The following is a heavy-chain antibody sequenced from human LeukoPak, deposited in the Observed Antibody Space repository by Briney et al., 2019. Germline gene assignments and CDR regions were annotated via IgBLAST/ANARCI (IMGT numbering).Heavy chain of an antibody. V-gene: IGHV1-8*01. CDR1: GYTFTSYD. CDR2: MNPNSGDT. Sequence: ASVKVSCKASGYTFTSYDINWVRQATGQGLEWMGWMNPNSGDTGYAQKFQGRVTMTRNTSISTAYMELNSLRSEDTAVYYCARGGQLWTTGGYYYYYMDVWGKGTTVTISS. CDR3: ARGGQLWTTGGYYYYYMDV. J-gene: IGHJ6*03. D-gene: IGHD5-18*01.